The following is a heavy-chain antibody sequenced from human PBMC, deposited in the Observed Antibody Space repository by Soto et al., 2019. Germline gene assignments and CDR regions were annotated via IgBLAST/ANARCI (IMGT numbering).Heavy chain of an antibody. CDR3: ARAGYDSSGYTFEY. Sequence: SETLSLTCTVSGGSISSYYWSWIRQPPGKGLEWIGYIYYSGSTNYNPSLKSRVTISVDTSKNQFSLKLSSVTAADTAVYYCARAGYDSSGYTFEYWGQGTLVTVSS. D-gene: IGHD3-22*01. CDR2: IYYSGST. V-gene: IGHV4-59*01. J-gene: IGHJ4*02. CDR1: GGSISSYY.